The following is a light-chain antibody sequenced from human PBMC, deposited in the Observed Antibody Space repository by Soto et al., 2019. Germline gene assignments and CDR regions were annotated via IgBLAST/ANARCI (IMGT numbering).Light chain of an antibody. J-gene: IGKJ5*01. CDR3: QQSDNLPLT. CDR1: QAIKNF. V-gene: IGKV1-33*01. Sequence: DFQMTQSPSSLSASVGDRVTITCRATQAIKNFLNWYQQKPGRAPKLLISDASTLQRGVPSRFSGLGSGTHFTFVISSLQPEDVGTYYCQQSDNLPLTFGQGTRLDIK. CDR2: DAS.